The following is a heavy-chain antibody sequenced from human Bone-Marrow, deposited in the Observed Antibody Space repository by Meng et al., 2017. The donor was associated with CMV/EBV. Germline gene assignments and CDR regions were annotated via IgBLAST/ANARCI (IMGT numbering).Heavy chain of an antibody. CDR3: ARSISRVFGVVRPLDY. CDR1: GYTFTNFG. CDR2: ISAYNGNT. Sequence: ASVKVSCKTSGYTFTNFGVSWVRQAPGQGLEWMGWISAYNGNTNYAQKLQARVTMTTDTSTSTAYMELSSLRSEDTAVYYCARSISRVFGVVRPLDYWGQGTLVTVSS. D-gene: IGHD3-3*01. J-gene: IGHJ4*02. V-gene: IGHV1-18*01.